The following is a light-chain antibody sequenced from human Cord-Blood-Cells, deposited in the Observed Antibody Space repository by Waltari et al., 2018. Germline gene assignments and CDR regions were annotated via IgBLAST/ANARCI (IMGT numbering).Light chain of an antibody. Sequence: EIVLTQSPGTLSLSPGDSATVSCRASQSVSSSYLAWYQQKPGQAPRLLIYGASSRATGIPDRCSGSGSGTDFTLTISRLEPEDFAVYYCQQYGSSPWTFGQGTKVEIK. CDR3: QQYGSSPWT. J-gene: IGKJ1*01. V-gene: IGKV3-20*01. CDR1: QSVSSSY. CDR2: GAS.